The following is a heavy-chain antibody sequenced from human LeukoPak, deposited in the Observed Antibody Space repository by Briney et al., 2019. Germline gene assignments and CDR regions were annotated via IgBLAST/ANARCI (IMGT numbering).Heavy chain of an antibody. CDR1: GFTFSSYA. V-gene: IGHV3-21*03. CDR2: FSGYGGDA. CDR3: TRVPYGDYWSSDY. Sequence: GGSLRLSCAASGFTFSSYAMHWVRQSPGKGLEWVAGFSGYGGDAHYGDSVKGRFTISRDNAKNSLSLQMNSLRVEDTAIYYCTRVPYGDYWSSDYWGQGTLVTVSS. D-gene: IGHD4-17*01. J-gene: IGHJ4*02.